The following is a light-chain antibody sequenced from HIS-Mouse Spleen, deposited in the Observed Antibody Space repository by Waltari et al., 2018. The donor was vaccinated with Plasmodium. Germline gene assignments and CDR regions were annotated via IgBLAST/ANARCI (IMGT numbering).Light chain of an antibody. Sequence: QTALTQPASVSGSPGQSITISCPGTSGDVGRYNLVSWYQQHPGKAPKLMIYEGSKRPSGVSNRFSGSKSGNTASLTISGLQAEDEADYYCCSYAGSSSLVFGGGTKLTVL. V-gene: IGLV2-23*01. CDR2: EGS. CDR1: SGDVGRYNL. J-gene: IGLJ2*01. CDR3: CSYAGSSSLV.